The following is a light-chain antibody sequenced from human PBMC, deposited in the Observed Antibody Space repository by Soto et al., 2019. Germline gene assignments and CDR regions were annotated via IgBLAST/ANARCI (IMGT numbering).Light chain of an antibody. J-gene: IGKJ2*01. CDR1: QSVLHSSNNKNY. Sequence: DIVMTQSPDSLAVSLGEGATINCKSSQSVLHSSNNKNYLAWYQQKPRQPPKLLIYWASTRESGVPDRFSGSGSGTDFTLTISSLQAEDVAVYYCQQYYSIPRTFGQGTQLEIK. V-gene: IGKV4-1*01. CDR3: QQYYSIPRT. CDR2: WAS.